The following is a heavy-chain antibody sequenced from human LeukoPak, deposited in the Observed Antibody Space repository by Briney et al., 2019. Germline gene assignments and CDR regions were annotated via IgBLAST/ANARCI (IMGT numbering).Heavy chain of an antibody. J-gene: IGHJ4*02. V-gene: IGHV1-8*01. CDR3: ARWTTTYLDY. CDR2: MNPNSGNT. D-gene: IGHD4-11*01. CDR1: GYTFTSYD. Sequence: ASVKVSCKASGYTFTSYDINWVRQAPGQGLEWMGWMNPNSGNTGYAQKFQGRVTMTTDTSTITVYMELSSLRSEDTAVYYCARWTTTYLDYWGQGTLVTVSS.